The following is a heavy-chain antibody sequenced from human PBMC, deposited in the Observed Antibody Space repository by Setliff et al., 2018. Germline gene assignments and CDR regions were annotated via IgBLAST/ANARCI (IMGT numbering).Heavy chain of an antibody. Sequence: PSETLSLTCSVSGGSISSYYWSWIRQSPGKGLEWIGYVDYGGTTNYNPSLQRRVTVSVDPSRNQFSLKLRSVTAADTAVYYCVRAAAGTYFRFQDWGQGTLVTVSS. CDR2: VDYGGTT. CDR3: VRAAAGTYFRFQD. D-gene: IGHD6-13*01. CDR1: GGSISSYY. V-gene: IGHV4-59*01. J-gene: IGHJ1*01.